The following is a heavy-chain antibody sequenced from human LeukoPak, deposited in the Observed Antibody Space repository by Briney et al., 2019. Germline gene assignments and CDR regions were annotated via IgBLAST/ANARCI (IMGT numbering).Heavy chain of an antibody. CDR3: ARLYSGTTVTTSNFDY. CDR1: GGSFSGYY. Sequence: SETLSLTCAVYGGSFSGYYWSWIRQPPGKGLEWIGEINHSGSTNYNPSLKSRVTISVDTSKNQFSLKLSSVTAADTAVYYCARLYSGTTVTTSNFDYWGQGTLVTVSS. V-gene: IGHV4-34*01. D-gene: IGHD4-17*01. CDR2: INHSGST. J-gene: IGHJ4*02.